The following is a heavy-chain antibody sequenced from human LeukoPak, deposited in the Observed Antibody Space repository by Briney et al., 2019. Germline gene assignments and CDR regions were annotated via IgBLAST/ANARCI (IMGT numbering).Heavy chain of an antibody. D-gene: IGHD3-10*01. CDR2: IYYSGST. J-gene: IGHJ6*03. CDR1: GGSISSYY. Sequence: PSETLSLTCTVSGGSISSYYWSWIRQPPGKGLEWIGNIYYSGSTNYNPSLKSRVTISVDTSKNQFSLKLSSVTAADTAVYYCARTHYYGSGSYYSYYYYYMDVWGKGTTVTISS. V-gene: IGHV4-59*08. CDR3: ARTHYYGSGSYYSYYYYYMDV.